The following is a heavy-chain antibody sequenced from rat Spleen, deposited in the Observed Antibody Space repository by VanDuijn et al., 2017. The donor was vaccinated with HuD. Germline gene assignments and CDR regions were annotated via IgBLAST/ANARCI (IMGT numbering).Heavy chain of an antibody. D-gene: IGHD1-6*01. V-gene: IGHV5-62*01. J-gene: IGHJ4*01. Sequence: VKLVESGGGLVQPGKSLKLSCSASGFTFSSYGMHWIRQAPGKGLDWVAYISSSSVTVYADAVKGRFTISRDNAKNTLYLQLNSLKSEDTAIYYCAMYTTNYVMDAWGQGASVTVSS. CDR1: GFTFSSYG. CDR2: ISSSSVT. CDR3: AMYTTNYVMDA.